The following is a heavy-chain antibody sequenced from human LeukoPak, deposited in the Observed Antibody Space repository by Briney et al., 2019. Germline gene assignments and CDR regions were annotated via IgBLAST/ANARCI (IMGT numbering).Heavy chain of an antibody. CDR3: ARHNAAAAPHLDTFDP. CDR2: ISGSGGST. D-gene: IGHD6-13*01. V-gene: IGHV3-23*01. J-gene: IGHJ5*02. Sequence: GGSLRLSCAASGFTFSCYAMSWVRQAPGKGLELVSAISGSGGSTYYADSVKGRFTISRDNSKNTLYLQMNSLRAEDTAVYYCARHNAAAAPHLDTFDPWGQGTLVTVSS. CDR1: GFTFSCYA.